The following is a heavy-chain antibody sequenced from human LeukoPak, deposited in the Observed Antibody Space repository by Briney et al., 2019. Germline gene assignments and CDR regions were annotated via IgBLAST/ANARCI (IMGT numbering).Heavy chain of an antibody. D-gene: IGHD1-26*01. CDR2: IRYDGSNK. Sequence: PGGSLRLSCAASGFTFSSYGMHWVRQAPGKGLEWVAFIRYDGSNKYYADSVKGRFTISRDNSKNTLYLQMNSLRAEDTAVYYCAKGPLVGANSAGDAFDIWGQGTMVTVSS. J-gene: IGHJ3*02. CDR3: AKGPLVGANSAGDAFDI. CDR1: GFTFSSYG. V-gene: IGHV3-30*02.